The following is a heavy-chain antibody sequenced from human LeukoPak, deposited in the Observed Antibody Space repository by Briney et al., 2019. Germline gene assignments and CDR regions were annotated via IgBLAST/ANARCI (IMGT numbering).Heavy chain of an antibody. CDR1: GFTFSSYA. CDR2: ISGSGGST. CDR3: ATMGYDFWSGYWPDY. Sequence: PGGSLRLSCAASGFTFSSYAMSWVRQAPGEGLEWVSTISGSGGSTDYADSVKGRFTISRDNSKNTLYLQMDSLGAEDTAEYYCATMGYDFWSGYWPDYWGQGTLVTVSS. D-gene: IGHD3-3*01. J-gene: IGHJ4*02. V-gene: IGHV3-23*01.